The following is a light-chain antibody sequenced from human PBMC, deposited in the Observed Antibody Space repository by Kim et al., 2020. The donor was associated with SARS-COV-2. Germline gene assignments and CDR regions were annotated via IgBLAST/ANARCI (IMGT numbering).Light chain of an antibody. CDR2: EVS. J-gene: IGLJ1*01. Sequence: QSALTQPPSASGSPGQSVTISCTGTSSDVGGYNYVSWYQQHPGKAPKLMIYEVSKRPSGVPDRFSGSKSGNTASLTVSGLQAEDEADYYCSSYAGKVFGIGTKVTVL. CDR3: SSYAGKV. V-gene: IGLV2-8*01. CDR1: SSDVGGYNY.